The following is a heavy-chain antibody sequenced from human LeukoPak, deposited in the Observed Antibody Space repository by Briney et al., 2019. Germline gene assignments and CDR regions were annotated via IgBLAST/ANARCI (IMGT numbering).Heavy chain of an antibody. V-gene: IGHV5-51*01. Sequence: GESLKISCKGSGYSFTTYWIGWVRQMPGKGLEWMGIIYPGNSDTRYSPSFQGQVTISADKSISTAYLQWSSLKASDTAMYYCARQQDITVAGPIDYWGQGTLVTVSS. D-gene: IGHD6-19*01. CDR1: GYSFTTYW. J-gene: IGHJ4*02. CDR3: ARQQDITVAGPIDY. CDR2: IYPGNSDT.